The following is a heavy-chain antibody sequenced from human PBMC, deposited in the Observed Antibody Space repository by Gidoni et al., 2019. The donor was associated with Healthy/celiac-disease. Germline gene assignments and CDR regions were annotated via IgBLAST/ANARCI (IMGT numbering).Heavy chain of an antibody. J-gene: IGHJ4*02. D-gene: IGHD3-10*01. Sequence: QGQLQESGPGLVKPSQTRSLTGAVAGGSISSGGYSWSWIRQPPGKGLEWIWYIYYSGSTYYPPSLKSHVTISVDTSTNQFSLKLSSVTAAYTAVYYCARGSDGSGSDARIFDYWGQGTLVTVSS. CDR2: IYYSGST. CDR1: GGSISSGGYS. V-gene: IGHV4-30-4*07. CDR3: ARGSDGSGSDARIFDY.